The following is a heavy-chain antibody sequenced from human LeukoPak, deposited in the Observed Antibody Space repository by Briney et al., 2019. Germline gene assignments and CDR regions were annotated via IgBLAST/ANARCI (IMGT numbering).Heavy chain of an antibody. D-gene: IGHD3-3*01. CDR2: ISAYNGNT. Sequence: GASVKVSCKASGYTFTSYGISWVRQAPGLGLEWMGWISAYNGNTNYAQKLQGRVTMTTDTSTSTAYMELRSLRSDDTAVYYCARGVLRFLEWYPGRYFDYWGQGTPVTVSS. V-gene: IGHV1-18*01. CDR1: GYTFTSYG. J-gene: IGHJ4*02. CDR3: ARGVLRFLEWYPGRYFDY.